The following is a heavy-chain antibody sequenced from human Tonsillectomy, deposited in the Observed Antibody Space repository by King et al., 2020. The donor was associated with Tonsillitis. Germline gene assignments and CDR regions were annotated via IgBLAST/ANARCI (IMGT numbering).Heavy chain of an antibody. D-gene: IGHD5-12*01. J-gene: IGHJ4*02. CDR2: INPNSGGT. V-gene: IGHV1-2*02. CDR1: GYTFTGYY. Sequence: VQLVESGAEVKKPGASVKVSCKASGYTFTGYYMHWVRQAPGQGLEWMGWINPNSGGTNYAKKFQGRVTMTRDTYISTSYMVLSRLRSDDTAVYYCARDREGGYTLSEGDYWGQGTLVTVSS. CDR3: ARDREGGYTLSEGDY.